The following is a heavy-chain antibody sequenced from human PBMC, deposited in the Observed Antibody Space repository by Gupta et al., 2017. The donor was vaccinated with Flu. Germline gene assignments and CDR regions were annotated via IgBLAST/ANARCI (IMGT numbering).Heavy chain of an antibody. Sequence: EVQFVESGGGLVKPGGSLRLSCAASGFGFSTYNLNWVRQAPGKELEWVSSISTSSTYIYYADSMKGRFTVSRDDANAALYLQINSLRVEDTARYYCASRSSSSWHSSFDYWGRGTLVTVSA. J-gene: IGHJ4*02. CDR1: GFGFSTYN. CDR3: ASRSSSSWHSSFDY. D-gene: IGHD6-13*01. V-gene: IGHV3-21*02. CDR2: ISTSSTYI.